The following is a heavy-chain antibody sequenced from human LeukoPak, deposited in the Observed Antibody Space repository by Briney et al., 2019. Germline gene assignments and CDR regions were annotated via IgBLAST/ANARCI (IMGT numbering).Heavy chain of an antibody. D-gene: IGHD4-11*01. CDR1: GFTFSSYG. CDR2: IRYDGSNK. J-gene: IGHJ5*02. CDR3: ARGPQSNYVVRWFDP. Sequence: GGSLRLSCAASGFTFSSYGMHWVRQAPGKGLEWVAFIRYDGSNKYYADSVKGRFTISRDNAKNTLYLQMNSLRAEDTAVYYCARGPQSNYVVRWFDPWGQGTLVTVSS. V-gene: IGHV3-30*02.